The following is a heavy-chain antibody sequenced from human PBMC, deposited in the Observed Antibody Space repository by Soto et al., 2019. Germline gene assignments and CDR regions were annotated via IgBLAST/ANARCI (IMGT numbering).Heavy chain of an antibody. CDR2: IHPDDSDS. CDR3: ARLSGYSSGYYYGIDV. CDR1: GDSFSNKW. J-gene: IGHJ6*02. V-gene: IGHV5-51*01. Sequence: PGESLKISCKGSGDSFSNKWIGWVRQMPGKGLEWMGIIHPDDSDSIYTPSFQGQVTISADRSISTTYLQWATLKASATATYYCARLSGYSSGYYYGIDVWGQGTTVTVSS. D-gene: IGHD5-12*01.